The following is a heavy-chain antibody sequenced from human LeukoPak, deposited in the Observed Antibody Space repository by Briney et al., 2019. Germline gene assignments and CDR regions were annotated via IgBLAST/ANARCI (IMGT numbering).Heavy chain of an antibody. CDR3: AKGYRYSYGSYAFDI. V-gene: IGHV3-21*04. J-gene: IGHJ3*02. D-gene: IGHD5-18*01. CDR1: GFIFSSYS. Sequence: GGSLRLSCAASGFIFSSYSFNWVRQAPGKGLEWVSSISDNSIHISYADSVRGRFTISRDNSKNTLYLQMNSLRAEDTAVYYCAKGYRYSYGSYAFDIWGQGTMVTVSS. CDR2: ISDNSIHI.